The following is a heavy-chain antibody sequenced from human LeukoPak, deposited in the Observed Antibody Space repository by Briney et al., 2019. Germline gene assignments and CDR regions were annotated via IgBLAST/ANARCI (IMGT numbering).Heavy chain of an antibody. CDR2: ISGSVGST. J-gene: IGHJ4*02. CDR1: GFTFRSYA. D-gene: IGHD1-26*01. V-gene: IGHV3-23*01. Sequence: PGWSLRLSCPASGFTFRSYAMSWVRQAPGKGLEWVSGISGSVGSTYYAASVKGRFTISRDNSKNTLCLQMNSLRAEDTAVYYCAKVSVEGATTNSFDYWGQGTLVTVSS. CDR3: AKVSVEGATTNSFDY.